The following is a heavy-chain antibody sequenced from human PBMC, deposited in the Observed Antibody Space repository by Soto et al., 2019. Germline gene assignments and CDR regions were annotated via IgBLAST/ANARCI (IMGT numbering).Heavy chain of an antibody. Sequence: PSETLSLTCTVSGGSISSGDYYWSWIRQPPGKGLEWIGYIYYSGSTYYNPSLKSRVTISVDTSKNQFSLKLSSVTAADTAVYYCARDFPYYYDSSGYYPTWGQGTLVTVSS. CDR3: ARDFPYYYDSSGYYPT. J-gene: IGHJ4*02. CDR1: GGSISSGDYY. V-gene: IGHV4-30-4*01. CDR2: IYYSGST. D-gene: IGHD3-22*01.